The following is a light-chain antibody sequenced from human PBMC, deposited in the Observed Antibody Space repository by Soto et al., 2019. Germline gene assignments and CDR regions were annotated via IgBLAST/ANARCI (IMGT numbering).Light chain of an antibody. CDR2: DAS. CDR3: QQYHNLPIT. V-gene: IGKV1-33*01. Sequence: DIQMTQSPSSLSASVGDRVTITCQASQDISSSLNWYQQKPGKAPKLLIYDASNLETGVPSRFSGSGSGTDFTFTISSLQPEDIGTYYCQQYHNLPITSGQRTRPEIK. J-gene: IGKJ5*01. CDR1: QDISSS.